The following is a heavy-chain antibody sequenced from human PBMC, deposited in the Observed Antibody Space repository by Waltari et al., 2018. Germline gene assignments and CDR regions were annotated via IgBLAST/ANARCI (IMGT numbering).Heavy chain of an antibody. CDR1: GDSISGSYW. Sequence: QVQLQESGPGLVKPSGTLSVTCAVSGDSISGSYWWSWVRQPPWKGLEWIGQIQGSGRSNYNPSLESRVTVSIDTSNNHFSLKVTAATAADTAVYYCARDRGRGLYLDSWGQGTLVTVSP. V-gene: IGHV4-4*02. D-gene: IGHD2-15*01. J-gene: IGHJ4*02. CDR3: ARDRGRGLYLDS. CDR2: IQGSGRS.